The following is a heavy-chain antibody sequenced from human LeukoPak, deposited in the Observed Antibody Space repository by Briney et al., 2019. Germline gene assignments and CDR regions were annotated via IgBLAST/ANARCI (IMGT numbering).Heavy chain of an antibody. V-gene: IGHV3-48*03. D-gene: IGHD2-8*01. CDR2: IRSGGNNE. CDR3: ARDTVNGPFVISLDY. J-gene: IGHJ4*02. Sequence: GGSLRLSCTASGFSLTNYEMNWVRQTPGKGLEWVSHIRSGGNNEYYADSVRGRFTMARDKSKNSLFLQMNSLRAEDTAIYYCARDTVNGPFVISLDYWGEGALVTVSS. CDR1: GFSLTNYE.